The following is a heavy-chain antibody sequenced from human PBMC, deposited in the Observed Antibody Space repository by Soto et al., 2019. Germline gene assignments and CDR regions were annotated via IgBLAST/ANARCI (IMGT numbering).Heavy chain of an antibody. Sequence: QVQLRESGPGLVKPSETLSLTCTVSGGSISSYYWSWIRQPPGKGLEWIGYIYYSGSTNYNPSLKSRVTISVDTSKNQFSLKLSSVTAADTAVYYCARVRKYSYGYTYFDYWGQGTLVTVSS. J-gene: IGHJ4*02. CDR1: GGSISSYY. CDR3: ARVRKYSYGYTYFDY. CDR2: IYYSGST. V-gene: IGHV4-59*01. D-gene: IGHD5-18*01.